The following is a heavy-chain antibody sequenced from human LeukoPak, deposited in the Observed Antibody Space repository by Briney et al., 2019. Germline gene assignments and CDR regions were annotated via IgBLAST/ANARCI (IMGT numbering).Heavy chain of an antibody. V-gene: IGHV4-59*01. CDR2: IYYSGST. Sequence: SETLSLTCTVSGGSISSYYWSWIRQPPGKGLEWIGYIYYSGSTNYNPSLKSRVTISVDTSKNQSSLKLSSVTAADTAVYYCARVKDPYDAFDIWGQGTMVTVSS. CDR3: ARVKDPYDAFDI. J-gene: IGHJ3*02. CDR1: GGSISSYY.